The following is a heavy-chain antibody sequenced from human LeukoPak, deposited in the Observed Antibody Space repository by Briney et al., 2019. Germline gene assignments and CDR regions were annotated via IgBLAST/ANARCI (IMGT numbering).Heavy chain of an antibody. CDR2: IYYSGYT. D-gene: IGHD1-26*01. Sequence: PSETLSLTCTVSGGSISSYYWSWIRQPPGKGLEYIGYIYYSGYTNYNPSLKSRVTISVDTSKNQFSLKLSSVTAADTAVYYCARDRGSQPFIDYWGQGTLVTVSS. CDR1: GGSISSYY. CDR3: ARDRGSQPFIDY. J-gene: IGHJ4*02. V-gene: IGHV4-59*01.